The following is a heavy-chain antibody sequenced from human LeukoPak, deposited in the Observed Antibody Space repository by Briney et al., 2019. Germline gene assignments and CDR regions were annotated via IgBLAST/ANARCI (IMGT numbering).Heavy chain of an antibody. Sequence: GGSLRLSCTASGFTFGDYAMSWVRQAPGKGLEWVGFIRSKAYGGTTEYAASVKGRFTISRDDSKSIAYLQMNSLKTEDTAVYYCAKGRQLLDPWGQGTLVTVSS. CDR1: GFTFGDYA. CDR2: IRSKAYGGTT. D-gene: IGHD1-7*01. CDR3: AKGRQLLDP. V-gene: IGHV3-49*04. J-gene: IGHJ5*02.